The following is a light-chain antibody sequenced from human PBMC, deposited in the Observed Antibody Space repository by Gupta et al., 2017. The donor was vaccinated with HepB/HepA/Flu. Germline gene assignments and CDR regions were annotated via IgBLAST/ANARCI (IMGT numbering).Light chain of an antibody. V-gene: IGKV1-39*01. Sequence: DIQLTQSPSSLSASVGDRVTITCRPSQSISIYLNWYQQKVGKAPKLLMFGGSDLQSGVPSRFSGSRSGTDFTLTISRLQPEDFATYYCQQTDSAPTTFGQGTKLEIK. CDR1: QSISIY. CDR3: QQTDSAPTT. CDR2: GGS. J-gene: IGKJ2*01.